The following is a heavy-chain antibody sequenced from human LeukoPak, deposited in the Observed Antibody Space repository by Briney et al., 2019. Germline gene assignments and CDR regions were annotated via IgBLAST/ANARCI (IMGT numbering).Heavy chain of an antibody. CDR3: AKERGSAVRDYFDY. D-gene: IGHD3-10*01. Sequence: PGGSLRLSCAASGFTFSNYAMSWVRQAPGKGLEWVSAISGGGVTIYNADSVKGRFAISRDNSKNTLYLQMNNLGAEDTAVYYCAKERGSAVRDYFDYWGQGTLVTVSS. CDR1: GFTFSNYA. V-gene: IGHV3-23*01. CDR2: ISGGGVTI. J-gene: IGHJ4*02.